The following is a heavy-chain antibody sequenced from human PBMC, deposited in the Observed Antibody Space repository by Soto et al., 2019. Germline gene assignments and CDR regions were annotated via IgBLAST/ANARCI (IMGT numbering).Heavy chain of an antibody. CDR3: ARDIVSGTTYYYYYMDV. D-gene: IGHD1-7*01. CDR1: GYTSTSYA. Sequence: ASVKVSCKASGYTSTSYAMHWVRQAPGQRLEWMGWINAGNGNTKYSQKFQGRVTITRDTSASTAYMELSSLRSEDTAVYYCARDIVSGTTYYYYYMDVWGKGTTVTVSS. CDR2: INAGNGNT. V-gene: IGHV1-3*01. J-gene: IGHJ6*03.